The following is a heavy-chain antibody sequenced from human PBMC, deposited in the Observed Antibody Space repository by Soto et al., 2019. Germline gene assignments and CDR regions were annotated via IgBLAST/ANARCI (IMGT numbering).Heavy chain of an antibody. V-gene: IGHV1-69*13. CDR2: IIPIYDTP. CDR3: AGASGTYFPQWFDP. CDR1: GGTFSSYA. J-gene: IGHJ5*02. Sequence: SVKVSCKASGGTFSSYAINWVRQAPGQGLEWMGGIIPIYDTPNFAQKFQGRVTITADESTSTAYMELSSLRSEDTSVYYCAGASGTYFPQWFDPWGQGTLVTVSS. D-gene: IGHD1-26*01.